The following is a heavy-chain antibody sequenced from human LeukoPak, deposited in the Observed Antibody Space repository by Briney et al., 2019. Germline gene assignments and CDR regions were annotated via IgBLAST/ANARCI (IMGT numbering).Heavy chain of an antibody. V-gene: IGHV4-34*01. D-gene: IGHD2-21*02. J-gene: IGHJ4*02. CDR3: ARRYIVVVTAIPYFDY. Sequence: SETLSLTCAVYGGSFSGYYWSWIRQPPGKGLEWIGEINHSGSTNYNPSLKSRVTISVDTSKNQFSLKLSSVTAADTAVYYCARRYIVVVTAIPYFDYWGQGTLVTVSS. CDR2: INHSGST. CDR1: GGSFSGYY.